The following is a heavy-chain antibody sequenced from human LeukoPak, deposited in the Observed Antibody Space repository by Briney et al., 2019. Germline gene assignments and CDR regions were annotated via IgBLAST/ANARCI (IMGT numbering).Heavy chain of an antibody. CDR1: GGSFSGYY. CDR3: ARVARYYYYGMDV. CDR2: INHSGST. Sequence: SETLSLTCAVCGGSFSGYYWSWIRQPPGKGLQWIGEINHSGSTNYNPPLKSRVTISVDTSKNQFSLKLSSVTAADTAVSYCARVARYYYYGMDVWGQGTTVTVSS. J-gene: IGHJ6*02. V-gene: IGHV4-34*01.